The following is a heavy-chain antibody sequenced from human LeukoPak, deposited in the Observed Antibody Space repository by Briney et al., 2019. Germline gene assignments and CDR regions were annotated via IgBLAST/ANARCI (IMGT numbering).Heavy chain of an antibody. CDR2: INPNNGGT. D-gene: IGHD6-19*01. CDR1: GYTFTGYY. CDR3: ARDTRPVQQWLFSSLGAFDI. J-gene: IGHJ3*02. V-gene: IGHV1-2*06. Sequence: GASVKVSCKASGYTFTGYYMHWVRQAPGQGLEWMGRINPNNGGTNYAQKFQGRVTMTRDTSISTAYMELSRLRSDDTAVYYCARDTRPVQQWLFSSLGAFDIWGQGTMVIVSS.